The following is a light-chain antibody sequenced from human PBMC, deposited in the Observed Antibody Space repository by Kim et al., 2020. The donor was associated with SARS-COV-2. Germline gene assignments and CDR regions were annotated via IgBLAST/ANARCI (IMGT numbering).Light chain of an antibody. J-gene: IGLJ3*02. CDR3: GTWDSSLSAGV. CDR2: DNN. CDR1: SSNIETND. V-gene: IGLV1-51*01. Sequence: GQEVTISCSGSSSNIETNDVSWYQQLPGTAPKLLIYDNNNRPSGIPDRFSGSKSGTSATLGITGLQTGDEADYYCGTWDSSLSAGVFGGGTKVTVL.